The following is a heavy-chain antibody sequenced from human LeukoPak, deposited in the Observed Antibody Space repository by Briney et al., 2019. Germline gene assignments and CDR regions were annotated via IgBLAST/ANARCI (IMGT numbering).Heavy chain of an antibody. CDR3: ARADFLYCSSTTCLFDY. CDR2: INPNDGDT. D-gene: IGHD2-2*01. Sequence: ASVKVSCKASGYTFTDYYMHWVRQAPGQGFEWMGWINPNDGDTNYAQKFQGRVTMTRDTSISTAHMEVSRLRSDDAAVYYCARADFLYCSSTTCLFDYWGQGTLVTVSS. J-gene: IGHJ4*02. CDR1: GYTFTDYY. V-gene: IGHV1-2*02.